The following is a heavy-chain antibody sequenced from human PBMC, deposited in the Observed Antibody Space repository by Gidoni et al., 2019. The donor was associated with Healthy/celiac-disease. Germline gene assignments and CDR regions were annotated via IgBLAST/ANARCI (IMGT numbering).Heavy chain of an antibody. V-gene: IGHV2-5*02. J-gene: IGHJ4*02. CDR1: GFSLSTSGVG. D-gene: IGHD3-3*01. Sequence: QITLKESGPTLVKPTQTLTLTCTFSGFSLSTSGVGVGWIRQPPGKALEWLALIYWDDDKRYSPSLKSRLTITKDTSKNQVVLTMTNMDPVDTATYYCARAAVPPGRLRFLEWLSNWGQGTLVTVSS. CDR3: ARAAVPPGRLRFLEWLSN. CDR2: IYWDDDK.